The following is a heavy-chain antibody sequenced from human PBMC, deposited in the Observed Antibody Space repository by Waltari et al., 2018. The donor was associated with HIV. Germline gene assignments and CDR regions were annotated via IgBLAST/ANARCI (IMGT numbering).Heavy chain of an antibody. CDR2: INSYGSST. J-gene: IGHJ6*02. V-gene: IGHV3-74*01. CDR1: GFTFSSYW. Sequence: EVQLVESGGGLVQPGGSLRLSCAASGFTFSSYWMHWVRQAPGKGLVWVSRINSYGSSTSYADSVKGRFTISRDNAKNTLYLQMNSLRAEDTAVYYCASGYSSSWRSDYYYYGMDVWGQGTTVTVSS. CDR3: ASGYSSSWRSDYYYYGMDV. D-gene: IGHD6-13*01.